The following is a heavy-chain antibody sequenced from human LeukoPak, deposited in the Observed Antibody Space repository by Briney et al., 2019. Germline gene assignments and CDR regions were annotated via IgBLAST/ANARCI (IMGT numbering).Heavy chain of an antibody. Sequence: SVKVSCKASGGTFSSYAISWVRQAPGQGLEWMGGIIPIFGTANYAQKFQGRVTITTDESTSTAYMELSSLRSEDTAVYYCARDLPNFSSGWTMEYFQHWGQGTLVTVSS. CDR2: IIPIFGTA. V-gene: IGHV1-69*05. CDR1: GGTFSSYA. D-gene: IGHD6-19*01. CDR3: ARDLPNFSSGWTMEYFQH. J-gene: IGHJ1*01.